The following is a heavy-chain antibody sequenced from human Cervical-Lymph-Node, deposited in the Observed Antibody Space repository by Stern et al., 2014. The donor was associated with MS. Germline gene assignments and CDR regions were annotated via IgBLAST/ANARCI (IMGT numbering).Heavy chain of an antibody. CDR1: GVSISNYY. CDR3: ARDLSD. CDR2: AYYSGGT. J-gene: IGHJ4*02. D-gene: IGHD2/OR15-2a*01. Sequence: VQLEESSPGLVKPSETLSLTCTVSGVSISNYYWNWIRQSPGKGLEWIGSAYYSGGTNYNPSLRSLVTISVDTSKNQFSLNLHSVTAADTAVYYCARDLSDWGQGTLVTVSS. V-gene: IGHV4-59*01.